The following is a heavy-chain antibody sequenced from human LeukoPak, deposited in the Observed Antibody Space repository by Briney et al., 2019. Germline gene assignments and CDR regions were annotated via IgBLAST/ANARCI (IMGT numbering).Heavy chain of an antibody. J-gene: IGHJ6*03. Sequence: SETLSLTCAVYGGSFSGCYWSWIRQPPGKGLEWIGEINHSGSTNYNPSLKSRVTISVDTSKNQFSLKLSSVTAADTAVYYCARAGYSSSWGYYYYMDVWGKGTTVTVSS. CDR2: INHSGST. CDR1: GGSFSGCY. CDR3: ARAGYSSSWGYYYYMDV. D-gene: IGHD6-13*01. V-gene: IGHV4-34*01.